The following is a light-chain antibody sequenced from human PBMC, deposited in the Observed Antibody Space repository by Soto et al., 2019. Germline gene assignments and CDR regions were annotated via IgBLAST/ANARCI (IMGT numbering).Light chain of an antibody. CDR1: QSISNW. J-gene: IGKJ1*01. V-gene: IGKV1-5*03. Sequence: DIQMTQSPSTLSASVGDRVTITCRASQSISNWLAWYQQKPGKAPKLLIFKASTLDSGVPSRFSGSGSGTEFTLNISSLQPDYFATYHCQQYDTYPRTFGQGTKVDIK. CDR3: QQYDTYPRT. CDR2: KAS.